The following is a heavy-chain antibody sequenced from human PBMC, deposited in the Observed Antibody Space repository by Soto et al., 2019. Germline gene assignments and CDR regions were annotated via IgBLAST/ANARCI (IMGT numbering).Heavy chain of an antibody. J-gene: IGHJ6*03. CDR3: ARAAPYYYYMDV. Sequence: ASVKVSCKASGYTFTSYGISWVRQAPGQGLEWMGWMNPNSGNTGYAQKFQGRVTMTRNTSISTAYMELSSLRSEDTAVYYCARAAPYYYYMDVWGKGTTVTVSS. CDR2: MNPNSGNT. CDR1: GYTFTSYG. V-gene: IGHV1-8*02.